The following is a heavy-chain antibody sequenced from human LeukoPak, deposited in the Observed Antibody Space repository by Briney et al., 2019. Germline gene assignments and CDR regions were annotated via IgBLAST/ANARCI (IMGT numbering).Heavy chain of an antibody. V-gene: IGHV3-30*03. CDR1: GFTFSSYG. J-gene: IGHJ4*02. CDR2: ISYDGSNK. CDR3: ATILYSGSYIDY. D-gene: IGHD1-26*01. Sequence: PGGSLRLSCAASGFTFSSYGMHWVRQAPGKGLEWVAVISYDGSNKYYADSVKGRFTISRDNSKNTLYLQMNSLRAEDTAVYYCATILYSGSYIDYWGQGTLVTVSS.